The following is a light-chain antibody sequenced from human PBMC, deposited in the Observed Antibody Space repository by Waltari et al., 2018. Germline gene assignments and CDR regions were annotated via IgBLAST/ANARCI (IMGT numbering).Light chain of an antibody. CDR2: WAS. V-gene: IGKV4-1*01. Sequence: DIVMTQSPDSLAVSLGERATINCKSSQSVLYSSNNKNYLAWYQQKPGQPPNLLIYWASTRESGVPARFSGSGSGTDFTLTISSLQAEDVAVYYCQHYYSSPRTFGQGTRVEIK. J-gene: IGKJ1*01. CDR1: QSVLYSSNNKNY. CDR3: QHYYSSPRT.